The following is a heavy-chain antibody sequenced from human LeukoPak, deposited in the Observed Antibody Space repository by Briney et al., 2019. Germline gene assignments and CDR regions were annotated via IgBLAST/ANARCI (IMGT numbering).Heavy chain of an antibody. Sequence: SETLSLTCTVSGGSISSHYWSWIRQPPGKGLEWIGYIYYSGSTNYNPSLKSRVTISVDTSKNQFSLKLSSVTAADTAVYYCAKEGGAATFDYWGQGTLVTVSS. V-gene: IGHV4-59*11. CDR3: AKEGGAATFDY. CDR1: GGSISSHY. J-gene: IGHJ4*02. D-gene: IGHD3-16*01. CDR2: IYYSGST.